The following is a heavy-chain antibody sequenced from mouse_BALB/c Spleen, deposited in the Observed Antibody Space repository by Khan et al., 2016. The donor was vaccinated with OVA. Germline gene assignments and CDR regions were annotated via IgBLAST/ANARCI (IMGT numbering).Heavy chain of an antibody. CDR1: GYSITSDYA. D-gene: IGHD3-3*01. CDR3: VRGRTY. V-gene: IGHV3-2*02. Sequence: EVQLQESGPGLVKPSQSLSLTCTVTGYSITSDYAWNWIRQFPGNKLEWMGYITYSGSTSYIPSLKSRTTITRDTSKNQFFLQLNAVTSEDTATYDCVRGRTYWGQGTLVTVSA. J-gene: IGHJ3*01. CDR2: ITYSGST.